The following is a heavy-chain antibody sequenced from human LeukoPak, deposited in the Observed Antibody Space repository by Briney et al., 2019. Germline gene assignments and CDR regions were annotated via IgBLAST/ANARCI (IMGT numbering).Heavy chain of an antibody. Sequence: SETLSLTCAVSGESIRSSNWWSWVRQSPEKGLEWIGEIYHSGTTNYNPSLESRVTISLDTSNNQFFLDLNSVTAADTAVYYCANKVYCSTTSCYPAGYWGQGTLVTVSS. J-gene: IGHJ4*02. V-gene: IGHV4-4*02. D-gene: IGHD2-2*01. CDR2: IYHSGTT. CDR1: GESIRSSNW. CDR3: ANKVYCSTTSCYPAGY.